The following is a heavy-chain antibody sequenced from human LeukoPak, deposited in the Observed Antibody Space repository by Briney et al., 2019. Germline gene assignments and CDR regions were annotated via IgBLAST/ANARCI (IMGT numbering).Heavy chain of an antibody. J-gene: IGHJ4*02. D-gene: IGHD5-12*01. CDR1: GGTFSTYA. Sequence: GASVKVSCKASGGTFSTYAISWVRQAPGQGLEWMGGIIPIVGTANYAQRFQGRVAITADESTTTVYMELRSLRSDDMAVYFCARDVGTTHFDFWGQGTLVTVSS. V-gene: IGHV1-69*13. CDR3: ARDVGTTHFDF. CDR2: IIPIVGTA.